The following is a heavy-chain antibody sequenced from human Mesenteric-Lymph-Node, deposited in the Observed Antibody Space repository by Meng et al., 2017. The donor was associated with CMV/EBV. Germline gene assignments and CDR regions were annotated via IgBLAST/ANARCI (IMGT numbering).Heavy chain of an antibody. V-gene: IGHV3-49*04. J-gene: IGHJ4*02. Sequence: GGSLRLSCTASGFTFGDYAMSWVRQAPGKGLEWVGFIRSKAYGGTTEYAASVKGRFTISRDDSKSIAYLQMNSLKTEDTAVYYCTRESRPYYDILTGYNLLQIDYWGQGTMVTVSS. CDR3: TRESRPYYDILTGYNLLQIDY. CDR2: IRSKAYGGTT. D-gene: IGHD3-9*01. CDR1: GFTFGDYA.